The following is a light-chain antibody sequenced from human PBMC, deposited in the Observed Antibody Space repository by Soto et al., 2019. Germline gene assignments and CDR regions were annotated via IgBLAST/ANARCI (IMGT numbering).Light chain of an antibody. CDR2: DDN. Sequence: QSVMTQPPSVSAAPGQKVTISCSGSSSNIGGNSVSWYQQLPGTAPKLLIYDDNKRPSGIPDRFSGSKSGTSATLAITGFQTGDEADYYCGSWDSSLSADVFGTGTKLTVL. CDR1: SSNIGGNS. J-gene: IGLJ1*01. V-gene: IGLV1-51*01. CDR3: GSWDSSLSADV.